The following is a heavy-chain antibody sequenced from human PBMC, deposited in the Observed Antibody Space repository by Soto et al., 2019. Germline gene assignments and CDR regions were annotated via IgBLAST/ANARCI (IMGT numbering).Heavy chain of an antibody. V-gene: IGHV3-33*01. CDR1: RFTFSSYG. Sequence: QVQLVESGGGVVQPGRSLRLSCVASRFTFSSYGMHWVRQAPGKGLEWVAVIWYDGSKVYYADSVKGRFTISRDNSMNTLSLQMNSLRTEDTAVYYCARTGGSTAYGLDVWGQGTTVTVSS. D-gene: IGHD2-15*01. J-gene: IGHJ6*02. CDR2: IWYDGSKV. CDR3: ARTGGSTAYGLDV.